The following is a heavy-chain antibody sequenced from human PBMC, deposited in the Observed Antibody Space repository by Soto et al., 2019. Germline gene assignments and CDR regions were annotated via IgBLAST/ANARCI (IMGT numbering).Heavy chain of an antibody. CDR3: AISEHYYGGPFDY. V-gene: IGHV1-69*02. CDR1: GGTFSSYT. Sequence: QVQLVQSGAEVKKPGSSVKVSCKASGGTFSSYTISWVRQAPGQGLEWMGRIIPILGIANYAQKFQGRVTITADKSTSTAYMELSSLRSEDTAVYYCAISEHYYGGPFDYWVQVTLVTVSS. CDR2: IIPILGIA. D-gene: IGHD3-10*01. J-gene: IGHJ4*02.